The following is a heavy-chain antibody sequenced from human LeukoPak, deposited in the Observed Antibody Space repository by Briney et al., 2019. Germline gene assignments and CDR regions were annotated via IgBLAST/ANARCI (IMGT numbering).Heavy chain of an antibody. CDR1: GGTFSSYA. J-gene: IGHJ4*02. CDR2: IIPIFGTA. V-gene: IGHV1-69*13. Sequence: SVKVSCKASGGTFSSYAISWVRQAPGQGLEWMGGIIPIFGTANYAQKFQGRVTITADESTSTAYMELSSLRSEDTAVYYCAREGYDFWSGYNFDYWGQGTLVTVSS. D-gene: IGHD3-3*01. CDR3: AREGYDFWSGYNFDY.